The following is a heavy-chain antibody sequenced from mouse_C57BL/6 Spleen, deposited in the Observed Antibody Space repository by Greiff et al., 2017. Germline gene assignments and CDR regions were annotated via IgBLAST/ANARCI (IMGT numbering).Heavy chain of an antibody. CDR3: AREEPMIKGFFDY. J-gene: IGHJ2*01. CDR2: IDPSDSYT. Sequence: QVQLQQPGAELVMPGASVKLSCKASGYTFTSYWMHWVKQRPGQGLEWIGEIDPSDSYTNYNQKFKGKSTLTVDKSSSTAYMQLSSLTSEDSAVYYGAREEPMIKGFFDYWGQGTTLTVSS. V-gene: IGHV1-69*01. CDR1: GYTFTSYW. D-gene: IGHD2-4*01.